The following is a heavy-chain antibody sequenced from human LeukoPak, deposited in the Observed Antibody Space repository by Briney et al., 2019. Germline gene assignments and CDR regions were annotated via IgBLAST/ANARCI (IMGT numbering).Heavy chain of an antibody. J-gene: IGHJ3*02. D-gene: IGHD2-8*01. CDR3: ANSATGVTRAFDI. Sequence: PGGSLRLSCAASGFIFSNYPMSWVRQAPGKGLEWVSGVSGSDGSTYYADSVKGRFTISRDNSKNTLYLQMNGLRAEDTALYYCANSATGVTRAFDIWGQGTMVTVSS. V-gene: IGHV3-23*01. CDR1: GFIFSNYP. CDR2: VSGSDGST.